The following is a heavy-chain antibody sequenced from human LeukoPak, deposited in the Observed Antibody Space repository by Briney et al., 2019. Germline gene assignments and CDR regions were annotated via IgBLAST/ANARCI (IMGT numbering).Heavy chain of an antibody. CDR2: ITNRDITSDNNI. J-gene: IGHJ4*02. V-gene: IGHV3-11*01. D-gene: IGHD4-17*01. Sequence: GGSLRLSCAASGFTLSGFYMIWIRQAPGKRLEWISYITNRDITSDNNIFYADSVKGRFTISRDYPRNSLYLHMNSLRVEDTAVYYCARDVSDYGPLYYFDFWGQGTLVTVSS. CDR3: ARDVSDYGPLYYFDF. CDR1: GFTLSGFY.